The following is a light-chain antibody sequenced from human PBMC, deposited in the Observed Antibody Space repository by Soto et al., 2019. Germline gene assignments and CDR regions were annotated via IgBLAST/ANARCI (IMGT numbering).Light chain of an antibody. J-gene: IGKJ1*01. V-gene: IGKV1-5*03. CDR3: QQYNSYSRGT. CDR2: TAS. CDR1: QNIKNW. Sequence: DIQMTQSPSTLSASVGDRVTITCRASQNIKNWLAWYQQKPGKVPKLLIYTASTLESGVPSRFSGSGSGTEFTLTICSLQPDDFATYYCQQYNSYSRGTFGQGTKVEIK.